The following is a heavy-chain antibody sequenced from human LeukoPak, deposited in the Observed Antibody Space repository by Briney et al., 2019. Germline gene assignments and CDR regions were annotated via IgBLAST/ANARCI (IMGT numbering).Heavy chain of an antibody. CDR3: ARDFPPITIFGVVIPPYYMDV. V-gene: IGHV3-21*01. CDR1: GFTFSSYS. D-gene: IGHD3-3*01. J-gene: IGHJ6*03. Sequence: KPGGSLRLSCAASGFTFSSYSMNWVRQAPGKGLEWVSSISSSRSYIYYADSVKGRFTISRDNAKNSLYLQMNSLRAEDTAVYYCARDFPPITIFGVVIPPYYMDVWGKGTTVTVSS. CDR2: ISSSRSYI.